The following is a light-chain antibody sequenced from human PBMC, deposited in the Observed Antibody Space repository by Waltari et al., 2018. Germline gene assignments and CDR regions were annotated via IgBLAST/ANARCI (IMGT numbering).Light chain of an antibody. CDR1: GEYSAYA. CDR3: QTWGTGIQV. Sequence: LVLTQSPSASASLGASVKLTCSLPGEYSAYAIAWHQKQPLKGPRYLMTVNSDGSHKKGDGISERFSGSSSDLHRYLIISRLQSDDEADYFCQTWGTGIQVFGSGTKLTVL. CDR2: VNSDGSH. V-gene: IGLV4-69*01. J-gene: IGLJ3*02.